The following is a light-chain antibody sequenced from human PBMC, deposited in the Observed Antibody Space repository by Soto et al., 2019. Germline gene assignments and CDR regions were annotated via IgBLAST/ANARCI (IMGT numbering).Light chain of an antibody. CDR2: AAS. Sequence: DIQMTQSPSSLSAYVGDRVTITCRASQDIRNDLVWYQQKPGTAPKRLIFAASSLQSGVPSRFSGSGSGTEFTLTISSLQPEDFATYYCVQHNSFPWTFGQGTKVEIK. J-gene: IGKJ1*01. V-gene: IGKV1-17*01. CDR1: QDIRND. CDR3: VQHNSFPWT.